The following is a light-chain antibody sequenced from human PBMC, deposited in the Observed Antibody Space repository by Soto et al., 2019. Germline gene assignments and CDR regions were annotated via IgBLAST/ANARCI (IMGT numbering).Light chain of an antibody. J-gene: IGLJ2*01. CDR1: SSDVGGYNY. CDR2: DVS. CDR3: SSYTSSITLI. V-gene: IGLV2-14*01. Sequence: QSVLTQPASVSGSPGQSITISCTGTSSDVGGYNYVSWYQQHPGKAPKLVIYDVSNRPSGVSNRFSGSKSGNTASLTISGLQAEDEADYYCSSYTSSITLIFGGGTQLTVL.